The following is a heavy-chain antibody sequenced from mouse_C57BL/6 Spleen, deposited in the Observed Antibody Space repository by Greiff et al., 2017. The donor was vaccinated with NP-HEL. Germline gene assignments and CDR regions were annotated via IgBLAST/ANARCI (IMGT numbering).Heavy chain of an antibody. V-gene: IGHV1-59*01. J-gene: IGHJ1*03. CDR3: ARSGYYGSSPYWYFDV. Sequence: VQLQQPGAELVRPGTSVKLSCKASGYTFTSYWMHWVKQRPGQGLEWIGVIDPSDSYTNYNQKFKGKATLTVDTSSSTAYMQLSSLTSEDSAVYYCARSGYYGSSPYWYFDVWGTGTTVTVSS. CDR1: GYTFTSYW. CDR2: IDPSDSYT. D-gene: IGHD1-1*01.